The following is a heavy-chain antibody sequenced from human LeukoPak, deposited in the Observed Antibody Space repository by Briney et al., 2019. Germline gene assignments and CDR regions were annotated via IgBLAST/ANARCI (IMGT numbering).Heavy chain of an antibody. J-gene: IGHJ5*02. CDR3: ARVGVRGYSYGYSWFDP. D-gene: IGHD5-18*01. CDR2: IYHSGST. CDR1: GYSISSGYY. V-gene: IGHV4-38-2*02. Sequence: SETLSLTCTVSGYSISSGYYWGWIRQPPGKGLEWIGSIYHSGSTYYNPSLKSRATISVDTSKNQFSLKLSSVTAADTAVYYCARVGVRGYSYGYSWFDPWGQGTLVTVSS.